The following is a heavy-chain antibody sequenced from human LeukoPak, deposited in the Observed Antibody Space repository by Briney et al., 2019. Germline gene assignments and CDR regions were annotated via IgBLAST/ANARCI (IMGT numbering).Heavy chain of an antibody. J-gene: IGHJ6*03. Sequence: SETLSLTCTVSGGSISSSSYCWGWIRQPPGKGLEWIGSIYYSGSTYYNPSLKSRVTISVDTSKNQFSLKLSSVTAADTAVYYCARDSGEYYYYYMDVWGKGTTVTVSS. CDR3: ARDSGEYYYYYMDV. CDR1: GGSISSSSYC. V-gene: IGHV4-39*07. CDR2: IYYSGST. D-gene: IGHD6-25*01.